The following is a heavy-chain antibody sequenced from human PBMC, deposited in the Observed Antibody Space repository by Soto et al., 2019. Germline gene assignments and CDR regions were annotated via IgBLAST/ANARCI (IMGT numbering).Heavy chain of an antibody. CDR3: SKWDGYGDQ. CDR1: GFTFSTYS. CDR2: ISGGGDST. V-gene: IGHV3-23*01. J-gene: IGHJ5*02. Sequence: EVQLLESGGGLVQPGGSLRLSCAASGFTFSTYSMTWVRQAPGKGLEWVCGISGGGDSTHYAASVKGRFTISRDNSKNMVYLQMNSLTADDTAVYFCSKWDGYGDQWGQGILVNVSS. D-gene: IGHD5-12*01.